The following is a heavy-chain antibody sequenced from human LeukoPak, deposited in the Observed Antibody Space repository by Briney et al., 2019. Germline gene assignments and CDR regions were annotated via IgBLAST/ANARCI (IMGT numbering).Heavy chain of an antibody. CDR2: INSDGSST. D-gene: IGHD2-2*02. CDR1: GFTFSSYW. J-gene: IGHJ5*02. Sequence: PGGSLRPSCAASGFTFSSYWMHWVRQAPGKGLVWVSRINSDGSSTSYADSVKGRFTISGDNAKNTLYLQMNSLRAEDTAVYYCTRVAGCSSTSCYSNWFDPWGQGTLVTVSS. V-gene: IGHV3-74*01. CDR3: TRVAGCSSTSCYSNWFDP.